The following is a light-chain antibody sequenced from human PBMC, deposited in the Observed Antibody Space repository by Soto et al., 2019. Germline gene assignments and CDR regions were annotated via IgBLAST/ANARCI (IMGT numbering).Light chain of an antibody. CDR3: QQYGSSPLT. CDR2: AAS. CDR1: QSVSSSY. J-gene: IGKJ3*01. Sequence: EIVLTQSPGTLPLSPGERATLSCRASQSVSSSYLAWYQQKPGQAPRLLIFAASSRATGIPDRFSGRGSGTDFTLTISRLEPEDFALYYCQQYGSSPLTFGPGTKVDI. V-gene: IGKV3-20*01.